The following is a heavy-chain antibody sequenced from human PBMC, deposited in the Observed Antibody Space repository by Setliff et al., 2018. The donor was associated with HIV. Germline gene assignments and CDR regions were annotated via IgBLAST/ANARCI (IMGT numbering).Heavy chain of an antibody. CDR2: ISSGSTYI. CDR1: GFTFNSYS. D-gene: IGHD5-12*01. Sequence: GESLKISCAASGFTFNSYSMNWVRQAPGKGLEWVSSISSGSTYIYYVDSVKGRFTISRDNAKNSLYLQMKSLRAEDTAVYYCARAPTGPYSGYDYDYYYYYYMDVWGKGTTVTVSS. J-gene: IGHJ6*03. CDR3: ARAPTGPYSGYDYDYYYYYYMDV. V-gene: IGHV3-21*01.